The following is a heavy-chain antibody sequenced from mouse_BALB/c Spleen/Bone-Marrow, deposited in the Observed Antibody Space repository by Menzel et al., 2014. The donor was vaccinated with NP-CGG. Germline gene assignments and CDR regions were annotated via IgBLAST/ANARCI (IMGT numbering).Heavy chain of an antibody. J-gene: IGHJ4*01. CDR2: IWGGGNT. CDR1: GFSLSRYS. CDR3: ARFITTGTMDY. Sequence: VQLQQSGPGLVAPSQSLSITCTVSGFSLSRYSIHWVRQPPGEGLEWLGVIWGGGNTDYNSALKSRLSISKDNSKSQVFLKMSSLQTDDTAMYYCARFITTGTMDYWGQGTSVTVSS. V-gene: IGHV2-6-4*01. D-gene: IGHD1-1*01.